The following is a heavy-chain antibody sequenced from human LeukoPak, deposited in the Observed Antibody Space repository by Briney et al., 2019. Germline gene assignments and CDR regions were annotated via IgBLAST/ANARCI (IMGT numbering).Heavy chain of an antibody. D-gene: IGHD2-15*01. V-gene: IGHV4-59*01. CDR2: MYYSGST. J-gene: IGHJ3*02. CDR1: GGSISSYY. Sequence: SETLSLTCTVSGGSISSYYWSWIRQPPGKGLEWIGYMYYSGSTNYNPSLKSRVTTSVDTSKNQFSLKLSTVTAADTAVYYCARRLWVVDDAFDIWGQGTMVTVSS. CDR3: ARRLWVVDDAFDI.